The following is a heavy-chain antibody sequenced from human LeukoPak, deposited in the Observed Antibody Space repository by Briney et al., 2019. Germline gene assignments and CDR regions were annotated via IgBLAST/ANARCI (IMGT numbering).Heavy chain of an antibody. Sequence: SETLSPTCAVYGGSFSGYYWSWIRQPPGKGLEWIGEINHSGSTNYNPSLKSRVTISVDTSKNQFSLKLSSVTAADTAVYYCARLRRYYYDSSGYCPTWGQGTLVTVSS. J-gene: IGHJ4*02. V-gene: IGHV4-34*01. CDR3: ARLRRYYYDSSGYCPT. CDR2: INHSGST. D-gene: IGHD3-22*01. CDR1: GGSFSGYY.